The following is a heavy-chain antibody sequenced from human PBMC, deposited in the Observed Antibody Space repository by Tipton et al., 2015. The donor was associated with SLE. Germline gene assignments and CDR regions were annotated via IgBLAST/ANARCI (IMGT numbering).Heavy chain of an antibody. CDR2: IYSGGST. CDR3: AREYYDSSGYYDY. J-gene: IGHJ4*02. Sequence: GSLRLSCAASGFTVSSNYMSWVRQAPGKGLEWVSVIYSGGSTYYADSVKGRFTISRDNSKNTLYLQMNSLRAEDTAVYYCAREYYDSSGYYDYWGQGTLVTVSS. V-gene: IGHV3-53*01. D-gene: IGHD3-22*01. CDR1: GFTVSSNY.